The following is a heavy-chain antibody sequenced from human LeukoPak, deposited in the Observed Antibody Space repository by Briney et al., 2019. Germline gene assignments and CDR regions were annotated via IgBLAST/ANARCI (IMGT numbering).Heavy chain of an antibody. V-gene: IGHV1-2*02. CDR2: INANSGGT. Sequence: GASVKVSCKASGYTFTGYCIHWVRQAPGQGLEWVGWINANSGGTNYAQKFQGRVTMTRDTSISTAYMELSSLRSDDTAVYYCARTQNYYDSSGYPYWGQGTLVTVSS. J-gene: IGHJ4*02. CDR1: GYTFTGYC. CDR3: ARTQNYYDSSGYPY. D-gene: IGHD3-22*01.